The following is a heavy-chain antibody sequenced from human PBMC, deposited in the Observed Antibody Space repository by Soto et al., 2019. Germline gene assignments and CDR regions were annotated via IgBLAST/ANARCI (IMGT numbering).Heavy chain of an antibody. CDR2: IIPVFGTT. Sequence: QVHLVQSGAEVKKAGSSVKVSCKAPGGTFKNNGISWVRQAPGQGLEWMGGIIPVFGTTNYAQKFQGRLTITADDFTSTVYMELSRLRYEDTAVYYCASENGVAVSTILYYFDYWGPETLVTVSS. CDR3: ASENGVAVSTILYYFDY. CDR1: GGTFKNNG. V-gene: IGHV1-69*01. D-gene: IGHD5-12*01. J-gene: IGHJ4*02.